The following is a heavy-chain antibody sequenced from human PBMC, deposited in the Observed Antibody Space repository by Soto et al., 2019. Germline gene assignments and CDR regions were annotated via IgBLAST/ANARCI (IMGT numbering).Heavy chain of an antibody. V-gene: IGHV3-23*01. CDR3: ADRCSGGRCSPFDN. Sequence: EVQLLESGGGLVQPGGSLRLSCAASGFTFSSYAMGWVRQAPGKGLEWVSAVSAGGTSAYYVASVEGRFTISRDNSENTLYLQMNSLRVEDTARYYCADRCSGGRCSPFDNWGQGTLVTVAS. D-gene: IGHD2-15*01. J-gene: IGHJ4*02. CDR1: GFTFSSYA. CDR2: VSAGGTSA.